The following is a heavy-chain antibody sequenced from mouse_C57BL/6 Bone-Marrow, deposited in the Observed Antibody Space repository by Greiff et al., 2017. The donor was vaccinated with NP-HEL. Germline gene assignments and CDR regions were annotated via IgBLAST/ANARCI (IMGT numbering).Heavy chain of an antibody. V-gene: IGHV1-82*01. CDR3: APDYDAMDY. J-gene: IGHJ4*01. Sequence: VQLQESGPELVKPGASVKISCKASGYAFSSSWMNWVKQRPGKGLEWIGRIYPGDGDTNYNGKFKGKATLTADKSSSTAYMQLSSLTSEDSAVYFCAPDYDAMDYWGQGTSVTVSS. CDR1: GYAFSSSW. CDR2: IYPGDGDT.